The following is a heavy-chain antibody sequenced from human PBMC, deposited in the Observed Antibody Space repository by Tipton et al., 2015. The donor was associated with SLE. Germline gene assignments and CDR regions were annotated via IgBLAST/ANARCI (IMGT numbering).Heavy chain of an antibody. CDR1: GDSITSDDYF. V-gene: IGHV4-31*03. CDR2: IGYRGNT. D-gene: IGHD4-17*01. CDR3: ARVGPSVTTVTTGASFDV. J-gene: IGHJ3*01. Sequence: TLSLTCTVSGDSITSDDYFWTWIRHHPGKGLEWIGHIGYRGNTDYTPSLKSRLTMSVDTSKNQFSLKLSFVTAADTAVYYCARVGPSVTTVTTGASFDVWGQGTVATVSS.